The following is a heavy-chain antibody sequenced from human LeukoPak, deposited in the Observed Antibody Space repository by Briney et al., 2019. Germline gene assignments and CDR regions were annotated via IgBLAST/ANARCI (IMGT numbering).Heavy chain of an antibody. CDR2: IYYSGST. CDR1: GGSISSYY. D-gene: IGHD2-2*01. CDR3: ARDRSCSSTSCPDWYFDL. V-gene: IGHV4-59*01. Sequence: SETLSLTCTVSGGSISSYYWSWIRQPPGKGLEWIGYIYYSGSTNYNPSLKSRVTISVDTSKNQFSLKLSSVTAADTAVYYCARDRSCSSTSCPDWYFDLWGRGTLVTVSS. J-gene: IGHJ2*01.